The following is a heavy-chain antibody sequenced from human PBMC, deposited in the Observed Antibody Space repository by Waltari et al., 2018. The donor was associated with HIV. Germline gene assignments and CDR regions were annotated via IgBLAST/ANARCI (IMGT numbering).Heavy chain of an antibody. V-gene: IGHV1-46*01. J-gene: IGHJ4*02. CDR3: ARDQGLQLEFFDY. D-gene: IGHD2-2*01. CDR2: VNPSGGHT. CDR1: GYTFTSYY. Sequence: QVQLVQSGAEVKKPGASVKVSCKASGYTFTSYYMNWVRQAPGQGLEWMGVVNPSGGHTSYAQKFQGRVTMTRDTSTSTVYMELSSLTSEVTAVYYCARDQGLQLEFFDYWGQGTLVTVSS.